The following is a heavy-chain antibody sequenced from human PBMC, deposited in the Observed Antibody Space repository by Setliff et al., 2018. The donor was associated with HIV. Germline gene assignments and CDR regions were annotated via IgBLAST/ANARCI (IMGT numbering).Heavy chain of an antibody. V-gene: IGHV4-38-2*01. D-gene: IGHD5-12*01. J-gene: IGHJ4*02. CDR2: MYHTGST. CDR3: ARQPLYNDYDWRSYYFDY. CDR1: GYSISSGCY. Sequence: KPSETLSLTCAVSGYSISSGCYWGWIRQPPGKGLVWIGSMYHTGSTYYSPSLNSRFTISVDTSKNQFSLKLRSVTAADTAVYYCARQPLYNDYDWRSYYFDYWGQGSLVTVSS.